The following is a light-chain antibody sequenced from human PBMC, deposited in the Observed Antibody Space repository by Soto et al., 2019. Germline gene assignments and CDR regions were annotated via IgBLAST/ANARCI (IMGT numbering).Light chain of an antibody. J-gene: IGLJ1*01. Sequence: QSVLTHPPSASGTPGQRVSISCSGGSSNIGSHNVYWYQQLPGTAPKLLIFKNNQRPSGVPDRFSGAKSGTSASLAISGLRSEDEADYYCAAWDDSLSGRVFGTGTKLTVL. CDR2: KNN. CDR1: SSNIGSHN. CDR3: AAWDDSLSGRV. V-gene: IGLV1-47*01.